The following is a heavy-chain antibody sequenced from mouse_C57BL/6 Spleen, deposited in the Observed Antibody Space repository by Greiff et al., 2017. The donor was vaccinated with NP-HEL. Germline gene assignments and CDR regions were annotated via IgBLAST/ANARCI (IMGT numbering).Heavy chain of an antibody. J-gene: IGHJ3*01. CDR3: AMGPSYSNYGGY. D-gene: IGHD2-5*01. CDR2: IYPGDGDT. CDR1: GYAFSSSW. V-gene: IGHV1-82*01. Sequence: QVQLQQSGPELVKPGASVKISCKASGYAFSSSWMNWVKQRPGKGLEWIGRIYPGDGDTNYNGKFKGKATLTADKSSSTAYMQLSSLTSEDSAVHFCAMGPSYSNYGGYWGQGTLVTVSA.